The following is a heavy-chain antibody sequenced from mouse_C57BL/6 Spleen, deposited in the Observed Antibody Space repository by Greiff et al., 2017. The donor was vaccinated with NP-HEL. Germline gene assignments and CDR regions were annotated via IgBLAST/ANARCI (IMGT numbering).Heavy chain of an antibody. CDR3: TRDYYYGSSPGWYFDV. Sequence: EVQRVESGEGLVKPGGSLKLSCAASGFTFSSYAMSWVRQTPEKRLEWVAYISSGGDYIYYADTVKGRFTISRDNARNTLYLQMSSLKSEDTAMYYCTRDYYYGSSPGWYFDVWGTGTTVTVSS. CDR2: ISSGGDYI. CDR1: GFTFSSYA. J-gene: IGHJ1*03. V-gene: IGHV5-9-1*02. D-gene: IGHD1-1*01.